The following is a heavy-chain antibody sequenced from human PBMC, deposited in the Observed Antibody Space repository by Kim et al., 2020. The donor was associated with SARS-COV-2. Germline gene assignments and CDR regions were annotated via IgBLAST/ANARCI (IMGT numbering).Heavy chain of an antibody. CDR2: ISWNSAII. J-gene: IGHJ4*02. CDR1: GFTLGDHA. V-gene: IGHV3-9*01. D-gene: IGHD6-13*01. Sequence: GGSLRLSCAVSGFTLGDHAMHWVRQAPGKGLEWVSGISWNSAIIGYADSVKGRFTISRDNAKNSLYLQMNSLRAEDTALYYCAKDQGYSSSWSTYLDNWGQGTLVTVSS. CDR3: AKDQGYSSSWSTYLDN.